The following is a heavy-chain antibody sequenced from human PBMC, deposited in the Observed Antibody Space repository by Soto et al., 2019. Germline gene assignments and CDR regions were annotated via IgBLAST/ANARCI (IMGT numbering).Heavy chain of an antibody. J-gene: IGHJ3*02. CDR3: ARTRGYDFWSGDPNAFDI. CDR1: GFTFSSYS. Sequence: PGGSLRLSCAASGFTFSSYSMNWVRQAPGKGLEWVSSISSSSSYIYYADSVKGRFTVSRDNAKNSLYLQMNSLRAEDTAVYYCARTRGYDFWSGDPNAFDIWGQGTMVTVSS. D-gene: IGHD3-3*01. V-gene: IGHV3-21*01. CDR2: ISSSSSYI.